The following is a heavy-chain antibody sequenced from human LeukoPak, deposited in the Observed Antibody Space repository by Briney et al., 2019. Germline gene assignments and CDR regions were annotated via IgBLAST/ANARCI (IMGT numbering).Heavy chain of an antibody. J-gene: IGHJ5*02. Sequence: ASVKVSCKASGYTFTGYYMHWVRQAPGQGLEWMGWINPNSGGTNYAQKFQGRVTMTRDTSIGTAYMELSRLRSDDTAVYYCARDPQWPRGIQNWFDPWGQGTLVTVSS. CDR1: GYTFTGYY. CDR3: ARDPQWPRGIQNWFDP. D-gene: IGHD6-19*01. CDR2: INPNSGGT. V-gene: IGHV1-2*02.